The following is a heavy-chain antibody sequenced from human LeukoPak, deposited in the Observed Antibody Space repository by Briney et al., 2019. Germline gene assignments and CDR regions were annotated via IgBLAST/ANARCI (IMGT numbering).Heavy chain of an antibody. CDR1: GFTFTKAW. J-gene: IGHJ4*02. CDR3: STGPTTVDFDY. CDR2: IKSTTDGGTT. V-gene: IGHV3-15*01. Sequence: PGGSLRLSCAASGFTFTKAWMSWVRQAPGKGLECVGRIKSTTDGGTTDYAAPVKGRFTISRDDSKHTVYLQKNSLKTEDTAVYYCSTGPTTVDFDYWGQGTLVTVSS. D-gene: IGHD4-23*01.